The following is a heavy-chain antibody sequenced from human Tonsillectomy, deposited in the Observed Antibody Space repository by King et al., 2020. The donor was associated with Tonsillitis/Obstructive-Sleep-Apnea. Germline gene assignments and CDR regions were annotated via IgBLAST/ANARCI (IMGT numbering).Heavy chain of an antibody. J-gene: IGHJ2*01. CDR1: GFTVSSNY. V-gene: IGHV3-53*01. CDR3: ARAPLGYESYWYFAL. CDR2: IYSGGST. D-gene: IGHD3-3*01. Sequence: VQLVESGGGLIQPGGSLRLSCAASGFTVSSNYKSWVRQAPGKGLEWVSVIYSGGSTYYADSVKGRFTISRDNSKNTLYLQMNSLRAEDTAVYYCARAPLGYESYWYFALWGRGTLVTVSS.